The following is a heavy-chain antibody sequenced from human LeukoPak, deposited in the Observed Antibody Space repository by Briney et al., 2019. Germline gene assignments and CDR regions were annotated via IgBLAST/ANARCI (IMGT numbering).Heavy chain of an antibody. V-gene: IGHV3-23*01. Sequence: GGSLRLSCAASGFTLSSYAMIWVRQGPGKGLEWVSAISVSGNTYHADSVKGRFTISRDSSKNTLYLQMNSLRAGDAAVYYCAKAPVKTCSGAYCYPFDYWSQGTLVTVSS. CDR2: ISVSGNT. D-gene: IGHD2-15*01. CDR3: AKAPVKTCSGAYCYPFDY. CDR1: GFTLSSYA. J-gene: IGHJ4*02.